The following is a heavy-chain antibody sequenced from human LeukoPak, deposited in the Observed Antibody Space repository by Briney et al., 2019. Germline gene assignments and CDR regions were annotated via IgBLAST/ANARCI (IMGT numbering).Heavy chain of an antibody. CDR2: IKSKRDGGTT. Sequence: GGSLRLSCAASGFNFNIAWMNWVRQAPGKGPEWVGRIKSKRDGGTTDYAAPVKGRFTISRDDSKNTLYLQMNSLKTEDTAVYYCTTDQGAVTGRGGRRDYFDYWGQGTLVTVSS. CDR1: GFNFNIAW. J-gene: IGHJ4*02. D-gene: IGHD6-19*01. V-gene: IGHV3-15*01. CDR3: TTDQGAVTGRGGRRDYFDY.